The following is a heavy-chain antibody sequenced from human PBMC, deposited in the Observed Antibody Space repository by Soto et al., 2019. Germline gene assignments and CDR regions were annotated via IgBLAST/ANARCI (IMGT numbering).Heavy chain of an antibody. J-gene: IGHJ6*02. CDR1: GFTFSSYG. D-gene: IGHD1-26*01. CDR2: ISYDGSNK. Sequence: PGGSLRLSCAASGFTFSSYGMHWVRQAPGKGLEWVAVISYDGSNKYYADSVKGRFTISRDNSKNTLYLQMNSLRAEDTAVYYCAKSRGVGAQGDYYYGMDVWGQGTTVTVSS. CDR3: AKSRGVGAQGDYYYGMDV. V-gene: IGHV3-30*18.